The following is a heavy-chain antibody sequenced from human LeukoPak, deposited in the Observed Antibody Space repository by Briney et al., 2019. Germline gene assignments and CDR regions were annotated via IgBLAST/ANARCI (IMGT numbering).Heavy chain of an antibody. V-gene: IGHV3-7*01. CDR1: GFTFSSYC. CDR2: IKQDGSEK. CDR3: ARELGGYSYGYYYYYMDV. D-gene: IGHD5-18*01. J-gene: IGHJ6*03. Sequence: GGPLRLSCAASGFTFSSYCMSWVRQAPGKGLEWVASIKQDGSEKYYVDSVKGRFTISRDNAKNSLYLQMNSLRAEDTAVYYCARELGGYSYGYYYYYMDVWGKGTTVTVSS.